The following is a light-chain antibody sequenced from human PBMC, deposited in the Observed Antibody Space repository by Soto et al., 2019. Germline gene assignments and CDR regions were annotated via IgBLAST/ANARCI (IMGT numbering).Light chain of an antibody. CDR2: GAT. CDR3: QQSYSSPFT. Sequence: DIQMTQSPSSLSASVGDRFTIICRASPTISNYLNWYQQKPGKAPKVLIYGATRLQSGVPSRFSGSGVGTDFTLTISSLQPEDFATYYCQQSYSSPFTFGPGTKVDIK. CDR1: PTISNY. V-gene: IGKV1-39*01. J-gene: IGKJ3*01.